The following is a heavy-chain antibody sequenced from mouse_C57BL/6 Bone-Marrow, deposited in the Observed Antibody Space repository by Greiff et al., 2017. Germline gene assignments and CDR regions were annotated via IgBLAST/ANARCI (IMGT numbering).Heavy chain of an antibody. CDR1: GYSITSGYY. CDR2: ISYDGSN. D-gene: IGHD2-5*01. J-gene: IGHJ3*01. V-gene: IGHV3-6*01. Sequence: EVQLQQSGPGLVKPSQSLSLTCSVTGYSITSGYYWNWIRQFPGNKLEWMGYISYDGSNNYNPTLKNRISITRDTSKNQFFLKLNSVTTEDTATYYCAREHSNCFAYWGQGTLVTVSA. CDR3: AREHSNCFAY.